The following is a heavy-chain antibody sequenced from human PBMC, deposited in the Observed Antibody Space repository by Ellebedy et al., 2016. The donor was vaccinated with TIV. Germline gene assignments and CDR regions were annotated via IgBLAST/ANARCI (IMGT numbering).Heavy chain of an antibody. V-gene: IGHV3-23*01. J-gene: IGHJ4*02. CDR3: AKVAGVGLRYTYYFDY. Sequence: GGSLRLSXAASGFTFSSYAMSWVRQAPGKGLEWVSAISGSGGSTYYADSVKGRFTISRDNSKNTLYLQMNSLRAEDTAVYYCAKVAGVGLRYTYYFDYWGQGTLVTVSS. CDR2: ISGSGGST. CDR1: GFTFSSYA. D-gene: IGHD1-14*01.